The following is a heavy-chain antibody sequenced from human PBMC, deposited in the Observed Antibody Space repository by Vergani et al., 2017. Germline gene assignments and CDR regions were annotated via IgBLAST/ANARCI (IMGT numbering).Heavy chain of an antibody. CDR1: GFSFRNAW. CDR2: IKITFDRGTT. D-gene: IGHD2-21*01. V-gene: IGHV3-15*07. CDR3: TTDPRYCGDGSCYWLRDHHYYGMDV. Sequence: EVQLVESGGGIVKPGGSLRLSCVASGFSFRNAWMNWARRTPGKGLEWVGRIKITFDRGTTDYAAAVKGIFTISRDDSKNTLFLQMNGLKTEDIGVYYCTTDPRYCGDGSCYWLRDHHYYGMDVWGQGTTVTVSS. J-gene: IGHJ6*02.